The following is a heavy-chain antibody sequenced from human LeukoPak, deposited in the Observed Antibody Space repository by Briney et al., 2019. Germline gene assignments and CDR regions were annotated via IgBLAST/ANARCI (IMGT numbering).Heavy chain of an antibody. J-gene: IGHJ4*02. D-gene: IGHD3-22*01. CDR2: INWNGGST. CDR3: ARADSSGYYASFDY. Sequence: PGGSLRLSCAASGFTFDDYGMSWVRQAPGKGLEWVSGINWNGGSTSYADSVKGRFTISRDNAKNSLYLQMNSLRAEDTALYYSARADSSGYYASFDYWGQGTLVTVSS. CDR1: GFTFDDYG. V-gene: IGHV3-20*04.